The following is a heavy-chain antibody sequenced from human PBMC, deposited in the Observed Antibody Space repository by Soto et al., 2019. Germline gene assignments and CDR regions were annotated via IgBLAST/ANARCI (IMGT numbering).Heavy chain of an antibody. CDR3: ASLPAESPYYFDY. CDR1: GGSISSGDYY. V-gene: IGHV4-30-4*01. CDR2: IYYSGST. Sequence: SETLSLTCAVSGGSISSGDYYWSWIRQPPGKGLEWIGYIYYSGSTYYNPSLKSRVTISVDTSKNQFSLKLSSVTAADTAVYYCASLPAESPYYFDYWGQGTLVTVSS. D-gene: IGHD2-2*01. J-gene: IGHJ4*02.